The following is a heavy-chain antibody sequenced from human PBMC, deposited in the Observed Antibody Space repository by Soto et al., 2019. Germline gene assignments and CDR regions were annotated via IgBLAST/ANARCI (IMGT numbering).Heavy chain of an antibody. CDR3: ARDRVSAANTLDYYYSYGMDV. J-gene: IGHJ6*02. Sequence: EVQLVESGGGLVKPGGSLRLSCAASGFTFSSYSMNWVRQAPGKGLEWVSSISSSSSYIYYADSVKGRFTISRDNAKNSLYLQMNSLRAEDTAVYYCARDRVSAANTLDYYYSYGMDVWGQGTTVTVSS. D-gene: IGHD2-2*01. CDR1: GFTFSSYS. V-gene: IGHV3-21*01. CDR2: ISSSSSYI.